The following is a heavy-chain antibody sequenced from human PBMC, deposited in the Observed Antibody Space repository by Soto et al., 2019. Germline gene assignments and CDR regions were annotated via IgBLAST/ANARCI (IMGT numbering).Heavy chain of an antibody. V-gene: IGHV4-34*01. CDR3: ARESHDILTGPPWVWYFDL. Sequence: QFQLQQGGAGPWRPLEPLSPTGGVSGGSFIGYSWAWIRHSPGKGLEWIGEINDRGSINYNPSLKSRVSISVDTSKNHYSLNLRSVTAADTAVYYCARESHDILTGPPWVWYFDLWGRGTLVTVSS. CDR1: GGSFIGYS. J-gene: IGHJ2*01. D-gene: IGHD3-9*01. CDR2: INDRGSI.